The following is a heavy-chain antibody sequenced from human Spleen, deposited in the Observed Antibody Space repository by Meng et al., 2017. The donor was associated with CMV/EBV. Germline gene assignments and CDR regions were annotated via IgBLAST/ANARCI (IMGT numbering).Heavy chain of an antibody. J-gene: IGHJ4*02. V-gene: IGHV3-7*01. Sequence: GESLKISCAASGFTFSSYWMSWVRQAPGKGLEWVANIKQDGSEKYYVDSVKGRFTISRDNSKNTLYLQLNGLRAEDTAVYYCAKEPGDWDPDYWGQGTLVTVSS. CDR1: GFTFSSYW. D-gene: IGHD3/OR15-3a*01. CDR2: IKQDGSEK. CDR3: AKEPGDWDPDY.